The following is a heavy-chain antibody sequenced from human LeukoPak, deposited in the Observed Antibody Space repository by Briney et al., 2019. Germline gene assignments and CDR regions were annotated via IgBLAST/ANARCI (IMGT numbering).Heavy chain of an antibody. Sequence: PSETLSLTCTVSGGSISSGSYYWSWIRQPAGKGLESIGRIYTSGSTNYNPSLKSRVTISVDTSKNQFSLKLSSVTAADTAVYYCARDPKYATKGDRNAFDPWGQGTLVTVSS. CDR1: GGSISSGSYY. D-gene: IGHD3-16*01. CDR3: ARDPKYATKGDRNAFDP. J-gene: IGHJ5*02. V-gene: IGHV4-61*02. CDR2: IYTSGST.